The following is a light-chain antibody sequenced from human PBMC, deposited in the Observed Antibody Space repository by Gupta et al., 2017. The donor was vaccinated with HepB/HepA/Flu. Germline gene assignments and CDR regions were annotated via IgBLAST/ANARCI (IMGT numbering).Light chain of an antibody. Sequence: EIVLTQSPATLSLSPGKRATLSCRASQSVSSYLAWYQQKPGQAPRLLIYDASNRATGIPARFSGSGYGTDFTLTISSREPEDFAVYYCQQRSNWPPLTFGGGTKVEIK. CDR1: QSVSSY. J-gene: IGKJ4*01. CDR2: DAS. CDR3: QQRSNWPPLT. V-gene: IGKV3-11*01.